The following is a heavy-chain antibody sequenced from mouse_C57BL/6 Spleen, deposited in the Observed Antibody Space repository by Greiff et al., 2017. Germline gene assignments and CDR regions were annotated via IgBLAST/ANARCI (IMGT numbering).Heavy chain of an antibody. V-gene: IGHV3-6*01. CDR2: ISYDGSN. CDR3: AREAVYWYFDV. Sequence: EVQLQQSGPGLVKPSQSLSLTCSVTGYSITSGYYWNWIRQFPGNKLEWMGYISYDGSNNYNPSLKNRISITRDTSKNQFFLKLNSVTTEDTATYYCAREAVYWYFDVWGTGTTVTVSS. J-gene: IGHJ1*03. CDR1: GYSITSGYY.